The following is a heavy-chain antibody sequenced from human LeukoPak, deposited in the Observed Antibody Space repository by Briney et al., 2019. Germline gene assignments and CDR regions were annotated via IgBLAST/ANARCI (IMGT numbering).Heavy chain of an antibody. CDR1: GGTFSSYA. CDR2: IIPILGIA. CDR3: ARQKPSFDWFSPPLDY. D-gene: IGHD3-9*01. J-gene: IGHJ4*02. V-gene: IGHV1-69*04. Sequence: GASVKVSCKASGGTFSSYAISWVRQAPGQGLEWMGRIIPILGIANYAQKFQGRVTITADESTSTAYMELSSLRSEDTAVYYCARQKPSFDWFSPPLDYWGQGTLVTVSS.